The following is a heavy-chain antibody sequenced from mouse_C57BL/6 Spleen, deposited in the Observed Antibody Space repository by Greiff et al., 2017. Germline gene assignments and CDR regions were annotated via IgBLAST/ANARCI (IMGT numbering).Heavy chain of an antibody. CDR1: GFTFSDYY. Sequence: EVKLVESGGGLVQPGGSLKLSCAASGFTFSDYYMYWVRQTPEKRLEWVAYISNGGGSTYYPDTVKGRFTISSDNAKNTLYLQMSRLKSEDTAMYYCARYYVAMDYWGQGTSVTVSS. D-gene: IGHD1-1*02. V-gene: IGHV5-12*01. J-gene: IGHJ4*01. CDR3: ARYYVAMDY. CDR2: ISNGGGST.